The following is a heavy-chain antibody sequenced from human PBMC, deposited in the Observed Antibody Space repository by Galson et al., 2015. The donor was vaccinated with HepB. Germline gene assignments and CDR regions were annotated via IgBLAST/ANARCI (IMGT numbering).Heavy chain of an antibody. V-gene: IGHV3-33*01. Sequence: SLRLSCAASGFTFSSYGMHWVRQAPGKGLEWVAVIWYDGSNKYYADSVKGRFTISRDNSKNTLYLQMNSLRAEDTAVYYCARDAIPAATHNYYYYMDVWGKGTTVTVSS. CDR1: GFTFSSYG. CDR3: ARDAIPAATHNYYYYMDV. D-gene: IGHD2-2*01. CDR2: IWYDGSNK. J-gene: IGHJ6*03.